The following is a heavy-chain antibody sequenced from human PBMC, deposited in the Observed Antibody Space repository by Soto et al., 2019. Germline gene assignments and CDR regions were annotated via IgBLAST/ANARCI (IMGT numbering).Heavy chain of an antibody. CDR2: IYPGDSDT. V-gene: IGHV5-51*01. D-gene: IGHD3-3*01. CDR3: ARLGPYDFWSGYYTGTSYFDY. CDR1: GYSFTSYW. J-gene: IGHJ4*02. Sequence: GESLKISCKGSGYSFTSYWTGWVRQMPGKGLEWMGIIYPGDSDTRYSPSFQGQVTISADKSISTAYLQWSSLKASDTAMYYCARLGPYDFWSGYYTGTSYFDYWGQGTLVTVSS.